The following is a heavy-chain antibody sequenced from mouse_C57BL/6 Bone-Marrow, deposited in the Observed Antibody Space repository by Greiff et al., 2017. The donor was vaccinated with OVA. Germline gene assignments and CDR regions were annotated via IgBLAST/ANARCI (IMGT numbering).Heavy chain of an antibody. CDR3: ARHYYGLYYFDY. V-gene: IGHV1-69*01. Sequence: QVQLQQPGAELVMPGASVKLSCKASGYTFTSYWMHWVKQRPGQGLEWIGEIDPSDSYTNYNQKFKGKSTLTVEKSSSTAYMQLSSLTSEDSAVYYCARHYYGLYYFDYWGQGTTLTVSS. CDR2: IDPSDSYT. D-gene: IGHD1-1*01. CDR1: GYTFTSYW. J-gene: IGHJ2*01.